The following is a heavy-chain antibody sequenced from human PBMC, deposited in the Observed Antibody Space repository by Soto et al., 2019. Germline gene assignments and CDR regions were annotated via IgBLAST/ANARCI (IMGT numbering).Heavy chain of an antibody. D-gene: IGHD6-6*01. CDR1: GYTFTGYY. Sequence: ASVKVSCKASGYTFTGYYMHWVRQAPGQGLEWMGWINPSSGGTNYAQKFQGWVTMTRDTSISTAYMELSRLRSDDTAVYYCARALSSIAARDAFDIWGQGTMVTVSS. V-gene: IGHV1-2*04. CDR2: INPSSGGT. J-gene: IGHJ3*02. CDR3: ARALSSIAARDAFDI.